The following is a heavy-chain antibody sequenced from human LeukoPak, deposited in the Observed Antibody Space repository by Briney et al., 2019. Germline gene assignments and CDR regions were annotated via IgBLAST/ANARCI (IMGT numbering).Heavy chain of an antibody. CDR3: TRVVLPAAVDAFDI. V-gene: IGHV4-4*07. J-gene: IGHJ3*02. CDR2: IYTSGST. Sequence: SETLSLTCTVSGGSISSYYWSWIRRPAGKGLEWIGRIYTSGSTNYNPSLKSRVAISLDTSKNQLSLKPTSVSAADTAVYFCTRVVLPAAVDAFDIWGQGTMVIVS. CDR1: GGSISSYY. D-gene: IGHD2-15*01.